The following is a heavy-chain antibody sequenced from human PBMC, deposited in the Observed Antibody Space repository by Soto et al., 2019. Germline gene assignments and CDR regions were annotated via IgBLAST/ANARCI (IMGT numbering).Heavy chain of an antibody. CDR2: ISYDGSNK. CDR3: ATDISIRYYDFWSGRLGMDV. Sequence: GGSLRLSCAASGFTFSSYGMHWVRQAPGKGLEWVAVISYDGSNKYYADSVKGRFTISRDDSKNTLYLQMNSLRAEDTAVYYCATDISIRYYDFWSGRLGMDVWGQGTTVTVSS. V-gene: IGHV3-30*03. CDR1: GFTFSSYG. D-gene: IGHD3-3*01. J-gene: IGHJ6*02.